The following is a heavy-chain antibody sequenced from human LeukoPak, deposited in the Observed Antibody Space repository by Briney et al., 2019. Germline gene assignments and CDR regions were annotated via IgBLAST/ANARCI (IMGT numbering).Heavy chain of an antibody. J-gene: IGHJ6*01. V-gene: IGHV1-69*01. Sequence: SVKVSCKASGGTFSSYAISWVRQAPGQGLEWMGGIIPIFGTANYAQKFQGRVTITADESTSTAYMELSSLRSEDTAVYYCARERGSYGYYYYGMDVWGKGPRSPSPQ. CDR3: ARERGSYGYYYYGMDV. D-gene: IGHD5-18*01. CDR1: GGTFSSYA. CDR2: IIPIFGTA.